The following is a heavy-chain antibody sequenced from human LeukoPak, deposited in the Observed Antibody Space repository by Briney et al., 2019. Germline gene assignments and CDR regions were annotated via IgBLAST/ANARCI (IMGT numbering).Heavy chain of an antibody. Sequence: GGSLRLSCAASGFTFSSYTMNWVRQAPGKGLEWVSSISSSNSYIYYADSVKGRFTISRDNTKNSLYLQMNSLRAEDTAVYYCAREVLAGYFDYWGQGTLVTVSS. J-gene: IGHJ4*02. V-gene: IGHV3-21*01. CDR2: ISSSNSYI. CDR1: GFTFSSYT. CDR3: AREVLAGYFDY.